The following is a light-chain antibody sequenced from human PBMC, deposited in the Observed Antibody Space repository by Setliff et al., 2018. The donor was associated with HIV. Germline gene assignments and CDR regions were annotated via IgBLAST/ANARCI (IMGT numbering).Light chain of an antibody. CDR1: SSDVGTYNA. Sequence: QSALTQPASVSGSPGQSITISCTGTSSDVGTYNAVYWYQQHPSKAPKLMIYGVSTRPSGVSNRFSGSKSGNTASLTISGLQTEDEADYYCSSYTSSSTDVFGTGTKVTVL. J-gene: IGLJ1*01. V-gene: IGLV2-14*01. CDR3: SSYTSSSTDV. CDR2: GVS.